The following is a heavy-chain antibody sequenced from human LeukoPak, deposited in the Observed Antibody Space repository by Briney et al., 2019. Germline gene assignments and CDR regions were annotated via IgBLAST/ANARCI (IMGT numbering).Heavy chain of an antibody. CDR3: ARVQYSSGRGELDY. J-gene: IGHJ4*02. CDR2: INAGNGNT. CDR1: GYTFTSYA. D-gene: IGHD6-19*01. V-gene: IGHV1-3*01. Sequence: ASVKVSCKASGYTFTSYAMHWVRQAPGQRLEWMGWINAGNGNTKYSQKFQGRVTITRDTSASTVYMELSSLRSEDTAVYYCARVQYSSGRGELDYWGQGTLVTVSS.